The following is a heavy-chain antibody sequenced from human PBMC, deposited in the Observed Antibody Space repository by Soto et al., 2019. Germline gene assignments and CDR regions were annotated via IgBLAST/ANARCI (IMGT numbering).Heavy chain of an antibody. D-gene: IGHD3-16*02. V-gene: IGHV1-46*01. Sequence: QVQLVQSGAELKKPGASVKVSCKASGYTFTNYYIHWVRQAPGQGLEWMGIIHPNAGRTSYAQKFQGRVTITEDTSSSTVYMELSSLRSDDTAVFYCLFGGVVANFDYWGQGTLVTVSS. J-gene: IGHJ4*02. CDR3: LFGGVVANFDY. CDR1: GYTFTNYY. CDR2: IHPNAGRT.